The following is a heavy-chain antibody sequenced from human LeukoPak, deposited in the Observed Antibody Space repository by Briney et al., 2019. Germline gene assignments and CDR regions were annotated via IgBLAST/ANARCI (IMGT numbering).Heavy chain of an antibody. CDR1: GFTFSDYY. D-gene: IGHD6-13*01. CDR3: ARLLYSSSWLDY. V-gene: IGHV3-11*01. J-gene: IGHJ4*02. CDR2: ISSSGSTI. Sequence: GGSLRLSCAASGFTFSDYYMSWIRQAPGKGLEWVSYISSSGSTIYYADSVKGRFTISRDNAKNSLYLQMNSLRAEDTALYYCARLLYSSSWLDYWGQGTLVTVSS.